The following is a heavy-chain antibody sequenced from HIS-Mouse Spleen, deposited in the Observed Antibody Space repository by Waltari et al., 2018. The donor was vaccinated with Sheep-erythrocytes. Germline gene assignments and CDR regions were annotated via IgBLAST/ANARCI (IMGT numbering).Heavy chain of an antibody. CDR2: IYYSGST. Sequence: QLQLQESGPGLVKPSETLSITCTVPGGSISSRSYCWGWIRQPPGKGLGWIGSIYYSGSTYYNPSLKSRVTISVDTSKNQFSLKLSSVTAADTAVYYCARVSVAARFDYWGQGTLVTVSS. J-gene: IGHJ4*02. CDR3: ARVSVAARFDY. D-gene: IGHD6-6*01. CDR1: GGSISSRSYC. V-gene: IGHV4-39*07.